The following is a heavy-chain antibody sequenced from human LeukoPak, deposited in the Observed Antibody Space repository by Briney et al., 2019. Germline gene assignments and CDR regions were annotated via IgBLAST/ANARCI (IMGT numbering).Heavy chain of an antibody. CDR2: IYTSGST. J-gene: IGHJ6*03. D-gene: IGHD3-22*01. Sequence: SETLSLTCTVSGGSISSGSYYWGWIRQPAGKGLEWIVRIYTSGSTNKNPSLKSRVTISVDTSKNQFSLKLSSVTAADTAVYYCARVVFYDSSGYRYYYYMDVWGKGTTVTVSS. V-gene: IGHV4-61*02. CDR1: GGSISSGSYY. CDR3: ARVVFYDSSGYRYYYYMDV.